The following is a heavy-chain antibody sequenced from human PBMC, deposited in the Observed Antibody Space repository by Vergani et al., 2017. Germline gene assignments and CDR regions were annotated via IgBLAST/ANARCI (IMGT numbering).Heavy chain of an antibody. CDR2: IQFDGSNQ. Sequence: QVQLVESGGGVVQRGGSLRLSCATSGFTLSNYDMQWIRQGPGKGLEFVAFIQFDGSNQYYADSVKGRFILSRDFSKNTLYLQVNSLRTDDTATYYCAKHFRGWGIDYWGQGTQVIVSS. J-gene: IGHJ4*02. CDR3: AKHFRGWGIDY. D-gene: IGHD3-16*01. CDR1: GFTLSNYD. V-gene: IGHV3-30*02.